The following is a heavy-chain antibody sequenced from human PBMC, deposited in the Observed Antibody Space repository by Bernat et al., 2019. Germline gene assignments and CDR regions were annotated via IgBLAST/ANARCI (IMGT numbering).Heavy chain of an antibody. J-gene: IGHJ3*02. CDR3: ATEGERMTTSSAFDI. D-gene: IGHD4-11*01. CDR2: VSYDGNNK. V-gene: IGHV3-30*01. CDR1: GFTFSSYV. Sequence: QVQLVESGGGVVQSGRSLRLSCAASGFTFSSYVMHWVRQAPDKGLEWVAVVSYDGNNKYYADSVRGRFSISRDNSKNTLYLQMNSLRAEDTAVYYCATEGERMTTSSAFDIWGQGTVVTVSS.